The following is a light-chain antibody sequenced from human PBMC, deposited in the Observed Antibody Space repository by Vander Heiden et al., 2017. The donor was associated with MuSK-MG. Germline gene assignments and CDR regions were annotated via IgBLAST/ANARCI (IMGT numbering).Light chain of an antibody. CDR2: NAS. J-gene: IGKJ4*01. CDR3: QHNDNPLT. CDR1: QDSSKY. Sequence: IPITQSPSSLSASVGDRVTITCQASQDSSKYVNWYQHKPGKATKFMIYNASNLQTGVPSRFSRGGSGTYFTFTISRLQPEEIATYCCQHNDNPLTFGGGTKVEIK. V-gene: IGKV1-33*01.